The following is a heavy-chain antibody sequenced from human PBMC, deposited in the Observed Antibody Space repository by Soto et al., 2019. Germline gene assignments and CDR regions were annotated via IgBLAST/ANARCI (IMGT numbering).Heavy chain of an antibody. D-gene: IGHD3-3*01. Sequence: GGSLRLSCEASGFTLTSYEMNWVRQAPGKGLEWVSYISSGGQTIYYADSVKGRFTISRDNAKSSLYLQMNSLRGEDAAVYYCARERPSSDFWSGYSFGMDVWGQGTTVTVSS. CDR2: ISSGGQTI. J-gene: IGHJ6*02. CDR3: ARERPSSDFWSGYSFGMDV. CDR1: GFTLTSYE. V-gene: IGHV3-48*03.